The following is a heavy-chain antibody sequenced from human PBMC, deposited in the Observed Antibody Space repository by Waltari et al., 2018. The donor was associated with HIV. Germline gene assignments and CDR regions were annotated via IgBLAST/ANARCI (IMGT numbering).Heavy chain of an antibody. V-gene: IGHV1-69*01. CDR2: IFPIFGTA. D-gene: IGHD1-1*01. CDR3: ARSWNLYYFDY. Sequence: QVQLVQSGAEVKKPGSSVKVSCKASGGTFSSYAISWVRPAPGQGLEWMAAIFPIFGTATYAQKFQGRVTITADESPSTAYMELSSLRSEDTAVYYCARSWNLYYFDYWGQGTLVTVSS. CDR1: GGTFSSYA. J-gene: IGHJ4*02.